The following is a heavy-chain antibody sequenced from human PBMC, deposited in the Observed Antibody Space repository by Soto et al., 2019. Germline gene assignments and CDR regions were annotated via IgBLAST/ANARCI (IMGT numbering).Heavy chain of an antibody. CDR2: ISQSGNT. Sequence: SETLSLTCSIYSGSFSGYYWSWIRHPPGKGLEWIGGISQSGNTNYSPSLKSRVSISIDTSKKQFSLNLASVSAADTAVYYCARAPKVSGSSQTRPDFWGQGTLVTVSS. CDR3: ARAPKVSGSSQTRPDF. V-gene: IGHV4-34*01. CDR1: SGSFSGYY. J-gene: IGHJ4*02. D-gene: IGHD6-6*01.